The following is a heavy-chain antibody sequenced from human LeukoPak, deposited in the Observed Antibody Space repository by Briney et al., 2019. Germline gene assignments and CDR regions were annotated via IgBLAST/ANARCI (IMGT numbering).Heavy chain of an antibody. CDR2: IYYSGST. CDR3: ARNIVVVPAAKNWFDP. Sequence: KPSETLSLTCTVSGGSISSYYWSWIRQPPGKGLEWIGYIYYSGSTNYNPSLKSRVTISVDTSKNQFSLKLSSVTAADTAVYYCARNIVVVPAAKNWFDPWGQGTLVTVSS. CDR1: GGSISSYY. V-gene: IGHV4-59*08. D-gene: IGHD2-2*01. J-gene: IGHJ5*02.